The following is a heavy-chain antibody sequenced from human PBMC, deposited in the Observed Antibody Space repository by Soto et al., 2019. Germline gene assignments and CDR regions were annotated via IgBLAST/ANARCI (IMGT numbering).Heavy chain of an antibody. V-gene: IGHV3-23*01. J-gene: IGHJ4*01. CDR1: GVTFSSYV. Sequence: EVHLLESVGGFVRPGGSLRLSCVASGVTFSSYVMTWVRQAPGKVLEWVAIISGSAIASEYADSVMGRFTNSRHNSKNTVFIQMQSLRADDSATYYCVNRNDADVDWGPGTLV. CDR2: ISGSAIAS. D-gene: IGHD1-1*01. CDR3: VNRNDADVD.